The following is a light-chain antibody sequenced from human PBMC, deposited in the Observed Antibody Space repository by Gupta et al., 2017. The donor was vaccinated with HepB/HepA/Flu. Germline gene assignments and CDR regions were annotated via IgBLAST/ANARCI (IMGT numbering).Light chain of an antibody. J-gene: IGKJ4*01. CDR2: TAS. Sequence: DVKMTQPPSSLSASVGDRVTITCRASQGIRYDLSWYQQKPGKAPKRLIYTASRVKSGVPSRFSGSGSGTEFTLTISSRQPEDSATYYCRQHNSSPLTFGEGTQME. V-gene: IGKV1-17*01. CDR1: QGIRYD. CDR3: RQHNSSPLT.